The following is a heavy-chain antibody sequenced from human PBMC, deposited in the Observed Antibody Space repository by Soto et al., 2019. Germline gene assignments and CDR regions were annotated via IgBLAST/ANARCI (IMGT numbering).Heavy chain of an antibody. CDR2: IWYDGSNK. CDR3: AREGPDYDFWSGYYTQHNWFDP. V-gene: IGHV3-33*01. J-gene: IGHJ5*02. CDR1: GFTFSSYG. D-gene: IGHD3-3*01. Sequence: QVQLVESGGGVVQPGRSLRLSCAASGFTFSSYGMHWVRQAPGKGLEWVAVIWYDGSNKYYADSVKGRFTISRDNSKNTLYLQMTSLRAEDTAVYYCAREGPDYDFWSGYYTQHNWFDPWGQGTLVTVSS.